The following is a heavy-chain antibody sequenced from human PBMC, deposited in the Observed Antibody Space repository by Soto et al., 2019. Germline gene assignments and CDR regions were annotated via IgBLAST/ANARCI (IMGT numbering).Heavy chain of an antibody. CDR3: ARVIGSGYYYYYYGMDV. J-gene: IGHJ6*02. Sequence: SETLSLTCTVSGGSISSGDYYWSWIRQPPGKGLEWIGYIYYSGSTYYNPSLKSRVTISVDTSKNQFSLKLSSVTAADTAVYNCARVIGSGYYYYYYGMDVWGQGTTVTVS. V-gene: IGHV4-30-4*01. D-gene: IGHD3-3*01. CDR2: IYYSGST. CDR1: GGSISSGDYY.